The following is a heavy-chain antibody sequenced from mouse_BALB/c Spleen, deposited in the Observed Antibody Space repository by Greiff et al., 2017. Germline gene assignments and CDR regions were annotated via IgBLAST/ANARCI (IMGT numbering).Heavy chain of an antibody. Sequence: QVQLQQSGPQLVRPGASVKISCKASGYSFTSYWMHWVKQRPGQGLEWIGMIDPSDSETRLNQKFKDKATLTVDKSSSTAYMQLSSPTSEDSAVYYCARGGNDEGDAMDYWGQGTSVTVAS. J-gene: IGHJ4*01. V-gene: IGHV1S127*01. CDR3: ARGGNDEGDAMDY. CDR1: GYSFTSYW. CDR2: IDPSDSET. D-gene: IGHD2-2*01.